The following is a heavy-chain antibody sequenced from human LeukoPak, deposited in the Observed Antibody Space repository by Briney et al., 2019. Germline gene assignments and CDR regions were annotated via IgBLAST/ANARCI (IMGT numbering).Heavy chain of an antibody. D-gene: IGHD2-2*01. V-gene: IGHV3-73*01. Sequence: GGSLILSCVASGFTFSDSPIHWVRLAPGKGLEWVAHIRGKRDNYATAYAASVKDRFAISRDNSENTAFLQMNSLKTDDTAVYFCARQTVSCHDYWGRGTLVTVSS. CDR2: IRGKRDNYAT. J-gene: IGHJ4*02. CDR1: GFTFSDSP. CDR3: ARQTVSCHDY.